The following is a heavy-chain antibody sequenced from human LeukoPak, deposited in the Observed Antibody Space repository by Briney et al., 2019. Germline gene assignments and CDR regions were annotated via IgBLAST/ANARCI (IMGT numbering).Heavy chain of an antibody. CDR3: ARGGRRFGEFRFGLDRDNWFDP. Sequence: SETLSLTCTVSGGSISRGTYYWSWIRQPAGKGLEWIGRIYTTGDANYNPSLKSRVTISVDTSKNRFSLMLSSVTAADTAVYYCARGGRRFGEFRFGLDRDNWFDPWGQGTLVTVSS. D-gene: IGHD3-10*01. J-gene: IGHJ5*02. CDR2: IYTTGDA. V-gene: IGHV4-61*02. CDR1: GGSISRGTYY.